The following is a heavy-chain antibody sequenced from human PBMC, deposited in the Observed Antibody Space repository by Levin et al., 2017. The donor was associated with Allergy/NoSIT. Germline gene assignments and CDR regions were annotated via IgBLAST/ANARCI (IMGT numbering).Heavy chain of an antibody. CDR2: IYPGDSDT. V-gene: IGHV5-51*01. Sequence: GESLKISCKGSGYSFTSYWIGWVRQMPGKGLEWMGIIYPGDSDTRYSPSFQGQVTISADKSISTAYLQWSSLKASDTAMYYCARSSLYDFWSGYYSGWFDPWGQGTLVTVSS. CDR1: GYSFTSYW. J-gene: IGHJ5*02. CDR3: ARSSLYDFWSGYYSGWFDP. D-gene: IGHD3-3*01.